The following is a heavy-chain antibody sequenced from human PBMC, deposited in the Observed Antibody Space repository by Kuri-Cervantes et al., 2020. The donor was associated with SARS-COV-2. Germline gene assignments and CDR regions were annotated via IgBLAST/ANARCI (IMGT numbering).Heavy chain of an antibody. CDR3: SRAYYYDSSGYYSYWFDP. D-gene: IGHD3-22*01. V-gene: IGHV3-21*01. J-gene: IGHJ5*02. CDR1: GITFSSYS. Sequence: GEFLKISCAASGITFSSYSMNWVRQAPGRGLEWVSSISSSSSYIYYADSVKGRFTISRDNAKNSLYLQMNSLNAEDTAVYYCSRAYYYDSSGYYSYWFDPWGQGTLVTVSS. CDR2: ISSSSSYI.